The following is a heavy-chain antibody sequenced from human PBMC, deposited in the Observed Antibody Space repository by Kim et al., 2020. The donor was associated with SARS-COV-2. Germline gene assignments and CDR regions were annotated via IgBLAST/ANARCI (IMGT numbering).Heavy chain of an antibody. V-gene: IGHV4-39*01. CDR3: ARGSGAGTLPFDY. D-gene: IGHD1-7*01. J-gene: IGHJ4*02. Sequence: YNPSLKSRVTISVDTSKNQFSLKLSSVTAADTAVYYCARGSGAGTLPFDYWGQGTLVTVSS.